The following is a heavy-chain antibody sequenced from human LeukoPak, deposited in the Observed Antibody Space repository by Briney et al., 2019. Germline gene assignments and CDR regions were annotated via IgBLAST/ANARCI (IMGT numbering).Heavy chain of an antibody. Sequence: GGSLRLSCAASGFTFSDFAMSWVRQAPGKGLEWVSSITRVSTYTYYSGSVQGRFTISRDNHKDLLYLQLNSLRGDDSGIYYCTRDRNDYGDPDAFDIWGQGTVVTVSS. V-gene: IGHV3-21*01. CDR2: ITRVSTYT. J-gene: IGHJ3*02. CDR1: GFTFSDFA. D-gene: IGHD4-17*01. CDR3: TRDRNDYGDPDAFDI.